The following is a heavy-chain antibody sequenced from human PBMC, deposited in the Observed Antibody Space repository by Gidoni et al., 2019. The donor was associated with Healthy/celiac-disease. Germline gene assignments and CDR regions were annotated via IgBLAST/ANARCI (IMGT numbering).Heavy chain of an antibody. Sequence: QVQLVESGGGVVQPGRSLRLSCAASGFTFSSYGMHWVRQAPGKGLEWVAVISYDGSNKYYADSVKGRFTISRDNSKNTLYLQMNSLRAEDTAVYYCAKEGSQGGGWFDPWGQGTLVTVSS. CDR2: ISYDGSNK. V-gene: IGHV3-30*18. CDR1: GFTFSSYG. D-gene: IGHD3-10*01. CDR3: AKEGSQGGGWFDP. J-gene: IGHJ5*02.